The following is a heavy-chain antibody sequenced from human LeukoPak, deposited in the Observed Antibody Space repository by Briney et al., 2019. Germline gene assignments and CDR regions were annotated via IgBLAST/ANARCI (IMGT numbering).Heavy chain of an antibody. D-gene: IGHD3-16*02. V-gene: IGHV4-39*07. CDR1: GGSISSSSYY. J-gene: IGHJ4*02. CDR2: IYYSGST. Sequence: PAETLSLTCTVSGGSISSSSYYWGWIRQPPGKGLEWIGSIYYSGSTYYNPSLKSRVTISVDTSKNQFSLKLSSVTAADTAVYYCARERLYYDYVWGSYRYFDYWGQGTLVTVSS. CDR3: ARERLYYDYVWGSYRYFDY.